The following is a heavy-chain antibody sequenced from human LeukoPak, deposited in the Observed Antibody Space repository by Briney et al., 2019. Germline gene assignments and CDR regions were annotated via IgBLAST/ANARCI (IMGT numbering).Heavy chain of an antibody. V-gene: IGHV3-30*03. CDR2: ISQDGNSK. CDR3: ARDKQWLVYGLDV. CDR1: GFNFGNHG. J-gene: IGHJ6*02. D-gene: IGHD6-19*01. Sequence: PGGSLRLFCVSYGFNFGNHGMHWVRQAPGKGLYWVGVISQDGNSKYYGDSVKGRFTISRDNSRNTLYLQMNSLRGEDTAVYYCARDKQWLVYGLDVWGQGTTVTVSS.